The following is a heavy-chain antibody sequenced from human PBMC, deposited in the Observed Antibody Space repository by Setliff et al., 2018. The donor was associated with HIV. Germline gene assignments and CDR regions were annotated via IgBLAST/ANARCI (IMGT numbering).Heavy chain of an antibody. CDR2: INSYNGNT. CDR1: GYTFTTYG. Sequence: ASVKVSCKASGYTFTTYGVNWVRQAPGQGLEWMGWINSYNGNTKFAQKFQGRVTMTTDTSTTTSFMELRSLKADDTGIYYCSSSRVPPYYYYGMDVWGQGTTVTVSS. D-gene: IGHD3-10*01. CDR3: SSSRVPPYYYYGMDV. J-gene: IGHJ6*02. V-gene: IGHV1-18*04.